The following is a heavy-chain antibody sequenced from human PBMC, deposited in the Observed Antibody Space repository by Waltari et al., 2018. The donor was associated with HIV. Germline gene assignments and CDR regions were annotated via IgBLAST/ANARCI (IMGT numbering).Heavy chain of an antibody. D-gene: IGHD1-26*01. Sequence: EVQLVESGGGLVQPGGSLRLCCAASGFTFSSYWMSWVRQAPGKGLAWVANIKQDGSEKYYVDSVKGRFTISRDNAKNSLYLQMNSLRAEDTAVYYCARDSFSGSYANGYWGQGTLVTVSS. CDR3: ARDSFSGSYANGY. CDR2: IKQDGSEK. V-gene: IGHV3-7*01. CDR1: GFTFSSYW. J-gene: IGHJ4*02.